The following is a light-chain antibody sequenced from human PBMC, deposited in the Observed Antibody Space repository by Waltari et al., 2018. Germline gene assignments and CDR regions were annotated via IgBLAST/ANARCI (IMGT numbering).Light chain of an antibody. J-gene: IGLJ2*01. CDR2: GGS. CDR3: CSYAGSSPHVI. V-gene: IGLV2-23*01. Sequence: QSALTQPASVSGSPGQSITISCTGSSSAVGSYKFVSWYHQHPGKAPQLIIYGGSQRPSGVSNRLSGSKSGNTASLTISGLRAEDEADYYCCSYAGSSPHVIFGGGTKLTVL. CDR1: SSAVGSYKF.